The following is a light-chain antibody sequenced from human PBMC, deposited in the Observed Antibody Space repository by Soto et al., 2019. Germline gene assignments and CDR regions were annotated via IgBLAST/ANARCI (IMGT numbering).Light chain of an antibody. CDR3: QQYGSSSWT. Sequence: EIVLTQSPGTLSLSPGERATLSCRASQSVSSSYLAWYQQKPCQAHRLLIYGTSSRATAIPDRFSGSGSGTDFTLTISRLEPEDFAVYYCQQYGSSSWTFGQGTKVEIK. V-gene: IGKV3-20*01. J-gene: IGKJ1*01. CDR2: GTS. CDR1: QSVSSSY.